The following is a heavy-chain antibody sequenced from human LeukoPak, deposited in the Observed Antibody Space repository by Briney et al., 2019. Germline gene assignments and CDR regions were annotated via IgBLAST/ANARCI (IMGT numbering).Heavy chain of an antibody. V-gene: IGHV3-11*01. J-gene: IGHJ4*02. Sequence: PGGSLRLSCAASGFTFSDYYMSWIRQAPGKGLEWVSYISSSGSTIYYADSVKGRFTISRDNSKNTLYLQMNSLRAEDTAVYYCAKITMIVVRRGYFDYWGQGTLVTVSS. D-gene: IGHD3-22*01. CDR3: AKITMIVVRRGYFDY. CDR1: GFTFSDYY. CDR2: ISSSGSTI.